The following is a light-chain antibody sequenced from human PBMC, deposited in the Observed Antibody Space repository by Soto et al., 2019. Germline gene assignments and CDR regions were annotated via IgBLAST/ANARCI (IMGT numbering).Light chain of an antibody. Sequence: QSVLTQPPSASGTPGQRVTISCSGSSSNIGSNYVYWYQQLPGTVPQLLIYRNSDRPSGVPDRFSGSKSGTSASLAISGLRSEDEADYYCAAWDDSLSGVVFGGGTKVTVL. CDR2: RNS. CDR3: AAWDDSLSGVV. CDR1: SSNIGSNY. J-gene: IGLJ2*01. V-gene: IGLV1-47*01.